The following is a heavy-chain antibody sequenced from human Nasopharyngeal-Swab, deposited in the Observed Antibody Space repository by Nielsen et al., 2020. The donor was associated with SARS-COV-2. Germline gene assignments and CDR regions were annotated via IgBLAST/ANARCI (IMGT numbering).Heavy chain of an antibody. CDR1: VFTFNVYA. J-gene: IGHJ4*02. CDR3: AKDWVIDS. V-gene: IGHV3-23*01. Sequence: GGSLRLSCAASVFTFNVYAMSWVRQAPGRGLEWVSGISDSGKRTDYADSVEGRFTISRDNSRNTLYLQMNSLRAEDTAAYYCAKDWVIDSWGQGTLVTVSS. D-gene: IGHD2-21*01. CDR2: ISDSGKRT.